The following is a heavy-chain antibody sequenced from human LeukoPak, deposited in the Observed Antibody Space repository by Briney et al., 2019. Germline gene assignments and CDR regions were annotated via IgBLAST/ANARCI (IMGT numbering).Heavy chain of an antibody. J-gene: IGHJ4*02. V-gene: IGHV3-21*01. Sequence: PGGSLRLSCAASGFTFSNYGMHWVRQAPGKGLEWVSAISSSSSYIYYADSVKGRFTISRDNAQNSLYLQMNSLRAEDTAVYYCARDGRPSPLWGQGTLVTVSS. CDR1: GFTFSNYG. CDR2: ISSSSSYI. CDR3: ARDGRPSPL. D-gene: IGHD1-26*01.